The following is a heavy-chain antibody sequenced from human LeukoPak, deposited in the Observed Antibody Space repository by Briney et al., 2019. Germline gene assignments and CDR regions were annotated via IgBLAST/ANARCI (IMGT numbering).Heavy chain of an antibody. D-gene: IGHD5-18*01. V-gene: IGHV4-61*02. CDR1: GGSITSGLYY. CDR3: ARDRLEGYSYDGI. J-gene: IGHJ4*02. CDR2: IYTSGGT. Sequence: SQTLSLTCSVSGGSITSGLYYWSWVRQPAGKGLEWVGRIYTSGGTNYNPSLKSRVTISIDTSKNQFSLELSSVTAADTAVYYCARDRLEGYSYDGIWGQGTLVTVSS.